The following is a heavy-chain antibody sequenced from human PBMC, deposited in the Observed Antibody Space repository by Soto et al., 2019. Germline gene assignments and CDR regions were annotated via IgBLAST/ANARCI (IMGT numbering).Heavy chain of an antibody. D-gene: IGHD1-1*01. Sequence: ASVKVSCKVSGYTLTELSMHWVRQAPGKGLEWMGGFDPEDGETIYAQKFQGRVTMTEDTSTDTAYMELSSLRSENTAVYYCARPAYGTGFFYYGMDVWGQGTRVTVSS. CDR1: GYTLTELS. CDR2: FDPEDGET. J-gene: IGHJ6*02. V-gene: IGHV1-24*01. CDR3: ARPAYGTGFFYYGMDV.